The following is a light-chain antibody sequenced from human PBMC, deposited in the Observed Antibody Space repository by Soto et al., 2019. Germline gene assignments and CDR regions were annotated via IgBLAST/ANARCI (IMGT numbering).Light chain of an antibody. CDR2: GAS. V-gene: IGKV1-27*01. CDR1: HDISNY. CDR3: QKYNSAPSWT. J-gene: IGKJ1*01. Sequence: DIQMTQSPSSLSASVGDRVTITCRASHDISNYVAWYQQRPGKVPKFLISGASTLQSGVPSRFSGSGSGTDFTLTISSLQPEDVATYYCQKYNSAPSWTFGQGTKVNIK.